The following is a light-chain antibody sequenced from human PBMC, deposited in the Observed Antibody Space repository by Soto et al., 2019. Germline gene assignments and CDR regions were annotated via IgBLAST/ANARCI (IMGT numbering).Light chain of an antibody. CDR2: DAS. CDR3: QQYSDYPT. V-gene: IGKV1-5*01. Sequence: DIQMTQSPSTLSASSGDTVTITCRASQNIGSWLAWYQQRTGKAPKLLIYDASNLQSGVPSRFSGGGSATEFTLTISSLQPDDSASYFCQQYSDYPTFGQGTKVDI. CDR1: QNIGSW. J-gene: IGKJ1*01.